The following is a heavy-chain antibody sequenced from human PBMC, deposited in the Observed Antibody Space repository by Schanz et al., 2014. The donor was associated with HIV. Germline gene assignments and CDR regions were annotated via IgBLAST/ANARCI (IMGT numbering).Heavy chain of an antibody. V-gene: IGHV3-30*03. J-gene: IGHJ4*02. Sequence: QVQLVESGGGVVQPGRSLRLSCAASGFSFNAHGIHWVRQAPGRGLEWVAVISHDGRSQFYGDSVKGRFIVSRDNRGNMVFLQMNSLSTKDAAVYHCARSQKGTSCCSPLDFWGQGTPVTV. CDR3: ARSQKGTSCCSPLDF. D-gene: IGHD2-2*01. CDR1: GFSFNAHG. CDR2: ISHDGRSQ.